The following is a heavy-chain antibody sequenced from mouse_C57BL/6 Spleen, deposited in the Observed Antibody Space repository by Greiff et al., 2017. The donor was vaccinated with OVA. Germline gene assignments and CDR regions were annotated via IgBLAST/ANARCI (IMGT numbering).Heavy chain of an antibody. CDR2: ISSGGSYT. V-gene: IGHV5-6*02. J-gene: IGHJ3*01. CDR3: ARRDSKFAY. CDR1: GFTFSSYG. D-gene: IGHD3-3*01. Sequence: EVKLMESGGDLVKPGGSLKLSCAASGFTFSSYGMSWVRQTPDKRLEWVATISSGGSYTYYPDSVKGRFTISRDNAKNTLYLQMSSLKSEDTAMYYCARRDSKFAYWGQGTLVTVSA.